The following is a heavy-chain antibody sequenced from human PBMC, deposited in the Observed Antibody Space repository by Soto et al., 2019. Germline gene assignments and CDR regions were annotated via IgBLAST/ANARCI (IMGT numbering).Heavy chain of an antibody. Sequence: QVQLQESGPGLVKPAETLSLTCSVSGGSISSNDWSWIRQPPGKGLEYIGYISYNGNTNYKPSLKSRVTISVDTSKNQFSLKMSSVTDADTAVYYCARVSYHYFWGSSTGMDVWGQGTTVTVSS. CDR3: ARVSYHYFWGSSTGMDV. CDR1: GGSISSND. J-gene: IGHJ6*02. D-gene: IGHD3-16*01. CDR2: ISYNGNT. V-gene: IGHV4-59*01.